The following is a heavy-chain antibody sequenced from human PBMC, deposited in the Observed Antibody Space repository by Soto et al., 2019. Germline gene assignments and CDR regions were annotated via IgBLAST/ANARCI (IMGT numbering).Heavy chain of an antibody. D-gene: IGHD1-26*01. J-gene: IGHJ4*02. Sequence: QVQLVQSGAEVKKPGASVKVSCKASGYSFTSYGISWVRQAPGQGLEWMGWISTYNGDTNYAQKLQGRLTMTTDTSTSTDYMELRSLRSDDTALYFCARDLNSASYYNYWGQGTLVTVSS. CDR2: ISTYNGDT. CDR1: GYSFTSYG. V-gene: IGHV1-18*01. CDR3: ARDLNSASYYNY.